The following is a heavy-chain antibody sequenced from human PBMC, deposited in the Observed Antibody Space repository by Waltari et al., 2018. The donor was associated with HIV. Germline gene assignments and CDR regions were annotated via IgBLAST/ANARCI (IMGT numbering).Heavy chain of an antibody. CDR1: GLPCSSYG. CDR2: ISSSSSYI. Sequence: EVHLVDDGCGLVMQGGCLKLSCEGPGLPCSSYGTHYTRKAQEKGLECVSSISSSSSYIYYADSVKGRFTISRDNAKNSLYLQMNSLRAEDTAVYYCATTWGSSGYYYDYWGQGTLVTVSS. D-gene: IGHD3-22*01. CDR3: ATTWGSSGYYYDY. V-gene: IGHV3-21*01. J-gene: IGHJ4*02.